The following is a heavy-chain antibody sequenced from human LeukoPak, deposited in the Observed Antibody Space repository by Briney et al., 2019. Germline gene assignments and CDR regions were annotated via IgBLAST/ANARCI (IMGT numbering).Heavy chain of an antibody. J-gene: IGHJ4*02. D-gene: IGHD1-26*01. V-gene: IGHV4-59*08. CDR1: GGSISTYY. CDR3: ARLEWELNFDY. Sequence: SATLSLTCTVSGGSISTYYWNWIRQSPGKGLEWIGNIYYSGSTNYNPSLKSRVTVSVDTSKNQFSLKLSSVTAADTAVYYCARLEWELNFDYWGQGTLVTVSS. CDR2: IYYSGST.